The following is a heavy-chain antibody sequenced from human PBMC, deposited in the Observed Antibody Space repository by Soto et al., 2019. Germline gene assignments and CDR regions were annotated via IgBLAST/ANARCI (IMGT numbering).Heavy chain of an antibody. Sequence: EVQLVESGGGLVKPGRSLRLSCTASGFTFGDYAMSWFRQAPGKGLEWVGFIRNKAYGGTTHYAASVKGRFTISRDDSKSIAYLQMNSLKTEDTAVYYCSTNYYDSSGYDNWFDPWGQGTLVTVSS. V-gene: IGHV3-49*05. J-gene: IGHJ5*02. D-gene: IGHD3-22*01. CDR2: IRNKAYGGTT. CDR3: STNYYDSSGYDNWFDP. CDR1: GFTFGDYA.